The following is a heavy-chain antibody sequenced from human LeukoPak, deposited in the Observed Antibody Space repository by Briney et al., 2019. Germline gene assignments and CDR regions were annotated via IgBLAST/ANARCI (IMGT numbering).Heavy chain of an antibody. Sequence: SETLSLTCAVHGMSFTGYYWSWIRQPPGKGLEWIGEINHRGNSYFNPSFKSRVSISLDTSRKQFSLNLTSVTAADTAFYFCARGSGSYTGAADHWGQGTLVTVSS. CDR2: INHRGNS. D-gene: IGHD6-19*01. CDR3: ARGSGSYTGAADH. V-gene: IGHV4-34*01. J-gene: IGHJ5*02. CDR1: GMSFTGYY.